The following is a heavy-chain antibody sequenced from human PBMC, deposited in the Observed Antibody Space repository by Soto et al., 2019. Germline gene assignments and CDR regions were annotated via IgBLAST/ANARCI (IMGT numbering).Heavy chain of an antibody. D-gene: IGHD3-3*01. Sequence: ASVKVSCKVSGYTLXELFMHWVRQAPGKGLQWMGGFDPEDGETIYAQKFQGRVIMTEDTSTDTAYMELSSLRSEDTAVYYCARGRWRLHQPFDYWGQGTLVTVSS. CDR2: FDPEDGET. V-gene: IGHV1-24*01. CDR1: GYTLXELF. J-gene: IGHJ4*02. CDR3: ARGRWRLHQPFDY.